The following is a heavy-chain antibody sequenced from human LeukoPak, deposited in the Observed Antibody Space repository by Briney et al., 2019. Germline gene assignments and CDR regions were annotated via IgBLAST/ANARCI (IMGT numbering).Heavy chain of an antibody. CDR3: ANLVIHTSSGWHLDS. CDR2: VYYSGTT. CDR1: RGSITTYY. V-gene: IGHV4-59*01. D-gene: IGHD6-19*01. J-gene: IGHJ4*02. Sequence: TSETLSLTCTVSRGSITTYYWSWIRQPPGKGLEWLGYVYYSGTTDYNPSLKSRISMSVDTSRNQFSLNVNSVTAADTAFYYCANLVIHTSSGWHLDSWGQGTLVTVSS.